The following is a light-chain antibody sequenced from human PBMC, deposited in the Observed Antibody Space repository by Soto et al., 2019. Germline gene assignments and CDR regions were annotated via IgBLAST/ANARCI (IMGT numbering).Light chain of an antibody. CDR3: QHRSNWPLT. Sequence: EIVMTQSPATLSVSPGERATLSCRASQSVSSNVAWYQQKPGQAPRLLIYDASNRATGIPARFSGSGSGTDFTLTISSLEPEDFAVYYCQHRSNWPLTFGGGTKVDNK. CDR2: DAS. CDR1: QSVSSN. J-gene: IGKJ4*01. V-gene: IGKV3-11*01.